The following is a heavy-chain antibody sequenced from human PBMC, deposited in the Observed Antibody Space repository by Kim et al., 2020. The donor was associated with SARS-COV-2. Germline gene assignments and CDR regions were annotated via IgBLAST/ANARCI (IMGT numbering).Heavy chain of an antibody. CDR3: ARDPSPAAIFPFDY. V-gene: IGHV1-2*02. Sequence: AQKFQGRVTMTRDTAISTAYMELSRLRSDDTAVYYCARDPSPAAIFPFDYWGQGTLVTVSS. J-gene: IGHJ4*02. D-gene: IGHD2-2*02.